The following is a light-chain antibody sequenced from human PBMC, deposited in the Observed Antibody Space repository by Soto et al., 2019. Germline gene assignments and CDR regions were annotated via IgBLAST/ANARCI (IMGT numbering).Light chain of an antibody. CDR2: GAS. CDR3: QQYGSSPLT. J-gene: IGKJ4*01. V-gene: IGKV3-20*01. CDR1: QSVSSSY. Sequence: IVLTQSPGTLSLSPGERATLSCRASQSVSSSYLAWYQQKPGQAPRLLIYGASSRATDIPDRFSGSGSGTDFTLTISRLEPEDFAVYYCQQYGSSPLTFGGGTKVEIK.